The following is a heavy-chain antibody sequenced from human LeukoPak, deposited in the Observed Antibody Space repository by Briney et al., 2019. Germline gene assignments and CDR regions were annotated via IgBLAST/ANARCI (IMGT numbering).Heavy chain of an antibody. Sequence: GGSLRLSCAAPGFTFSSYWMSWVRQAPGKGLEWVANIKQDGSEKYYVDSVKGRFTISRGNAKNSLYLQMNSLRAEDTAVYYCARMESWELPVSATKYYYGMDVWGQGTTVTVSS. CDR3: ARMESWELPVSATKYYYGMDV. D-gene: IGHD1-26*01. CDR2: IKQDGSEK. V-gene: IGHV3-7*01. CDR1: GFTFSSYW. J-gene: IGHJ6*02.